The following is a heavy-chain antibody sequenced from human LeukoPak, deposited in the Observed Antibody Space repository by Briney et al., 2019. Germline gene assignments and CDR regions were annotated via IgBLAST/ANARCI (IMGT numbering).Heavy chain of an antibody. CDR3: AKDLSVVGAHDSFDV. Sequence: GGSLRLSCAASGFXFSSYGIHWVRQAPGKGLEWLTLISFDGNTIYYADSVKGRFTISRDNSKNTLYLQMNSLRIEDTAVYYCAKDLSVVGAHDSFDVWGQGTMVTVSS. CDR1: GFXFSSYG. CDR2: ISFDGNTI. V-gene: IGHV3-30*18. J-gene: IGHJ3*01. D-gene: IGHD1-26*01.